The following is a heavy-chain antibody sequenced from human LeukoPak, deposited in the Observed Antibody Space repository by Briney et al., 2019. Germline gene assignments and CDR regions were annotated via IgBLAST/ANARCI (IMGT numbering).Heavy chain of an antibody. CDR1: GYIFTDYY. D-gene: IGHD1-1*01. Sequence: ASVKVSCKASGYIFTDYYIHWIRQAPGQGLEWMGWIDPNSGGTHHAPNFQGRATMTRDTSGSTVYMDLSRLRSADTAIYYCARSRTPFYYYGMHVWGLGTSVTVSS. CDR2: IDPNSGGT. J-gene: IGHJ6*02. CDR3: ARSRTPFYYYGMHV. V-gene: IGHV1-2*02.